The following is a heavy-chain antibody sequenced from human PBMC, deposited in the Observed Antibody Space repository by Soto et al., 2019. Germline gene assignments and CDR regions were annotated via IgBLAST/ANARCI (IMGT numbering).Heavy chain of an antibody. J-gene: IGHJ5*02. D-gene: IGHD3-3*01. CDR1: GFTFSSYG. Sequence: PGGSLRLSCAASGFTFSSYGMHWVRQAPGKGLEWVAVISYDGSNKYYADSVKGRFTISRDNSKNTLYLQMNSLRAEDTAVYYCAKDYELQIFGVAPNWFDPWGQGTLVTVSS. CDR3: AKDYELQIFGVAPNWFDP. V-gene: IGHV3-30*18. CDR2: ISYDGSNK.